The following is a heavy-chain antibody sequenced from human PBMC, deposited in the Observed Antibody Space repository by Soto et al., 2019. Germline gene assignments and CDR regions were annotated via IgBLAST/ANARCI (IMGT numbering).Heavy chain of an antibody. CDR3: ARDQPGYSYGYGLGY. CDR2: ISSSSSYI. CDR1: GFTFSSYS. J-gene: IGHJ4*02. Sequence: EVQLVESGGGLVKPGGSLRLSCAASGFTFSSYSMNWVRQAPGKGLEWVSSISSSSSYIYYADSVKGRFTISRDNANNSLYPQMNSLRAEDTAVYYCARDQPGYSYGYGLGYWGQGTLVTVSS. V-gene: IGHV3-21*01. D-gene: IGHD5-18*01.